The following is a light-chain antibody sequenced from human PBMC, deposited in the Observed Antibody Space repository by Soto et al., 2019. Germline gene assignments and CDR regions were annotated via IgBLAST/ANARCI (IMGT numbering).Light chain of an antibody. CDR2: GNS. J-gene: IGLJ2*01. CDR1: SSNIGAGYD. Sequence: QSVLTQPPSVSGAPGQRVTISCTGSSSNIGAGYDVHWYQQLPGTPHKLLIYGNSKRPSGVPERFSGSKSGTAASLAITGLQAEDEADYYCQSYDSSLSVVFGGGTKLTVL. CDR3: QSYDSSLSVV. V-gene: IGLV1-40*01.